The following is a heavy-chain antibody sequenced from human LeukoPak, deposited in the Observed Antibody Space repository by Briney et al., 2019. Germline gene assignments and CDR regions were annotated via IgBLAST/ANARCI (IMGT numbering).Heavy chain of an antibody. D-gene: IGHD2-2*01. V-gene: IGHV4-59*01. Sequence: SETLSLTCTVSNGSISTYYWNWIRQPPGKGLEWIGYIYYTGSTNYNPSLKSRVTMSVDTSKNQFSLKLSSVTAADTAVYYCARRVSSTRFDPWGQGTLVTVSS. J-gene: IGHJ5*02. CDR1: NGSISTYY. CDR3: ARRVSSTRFDP. CDR2: IYYTGST.